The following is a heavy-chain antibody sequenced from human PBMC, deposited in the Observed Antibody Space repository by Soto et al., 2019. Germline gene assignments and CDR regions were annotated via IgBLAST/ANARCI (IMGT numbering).Heavy chain of an antibody. CDR1: GGTFSSYA. CDR3: AREGGYSYGGNPGGMDV. CDR2: IIPIFGTA. D-gene: IGHD5-18*01. Sequence: QVQLVQSGAEVKKPGSSVKVSCKASGGTFSSYAISWVRQAPGQGREWMGGIIPIFGTANYAQKFQGRVTITADEATSTAYMELSSLRSEDTAVYYCAREGGYSYGGNPGGMDVWGQGTTVTVSS. V-gene: IGHV1-69*01. J-gene: IGHJ6*02.